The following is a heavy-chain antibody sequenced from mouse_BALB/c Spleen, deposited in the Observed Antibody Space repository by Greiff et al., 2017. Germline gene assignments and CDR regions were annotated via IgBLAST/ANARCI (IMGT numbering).Heavy chain of an antibody. J-gene: IGHJ4*01. CDR1: GFTFSSYG. CDR2: ISSGGSYT. V-gene: IGHV5-6*01. D-gene: IGHD1-2*01. CDR3: ARQVTTAIAMDY. Sequence: EVKVVESGGDLVKPGGSLKLSCAASGFTFSSYGMSWVRQTPDKRLEWVATISSGGSYTYYPDSVKGRFTISRDNAKNTLYLQMSSLKSEDTAMYYCARQVTTAIAMDYWGQGTSVTVSS.